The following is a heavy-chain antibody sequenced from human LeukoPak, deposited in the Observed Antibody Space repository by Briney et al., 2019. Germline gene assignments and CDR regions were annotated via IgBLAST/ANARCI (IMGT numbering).Heavy chain of an antibody. J-gene: IGHJ4*02. CDR2: ISGYNGNT. V-gene: IGHV1-18*01. CDR1: GYTFSSYG. CDR3: ARSSLGTITAGPFDY. D-gene: IGHD5-12*01. Sequence: ASVKVSCKASGYTFSSYGIAWVRQATGQGLEWMGWISGYNGNTNYAQKLQGRVSMTTDTSTTTAYMELRSLTSDDTALYYCARSSLGTITAGPFDYWGQETLVTVSS.